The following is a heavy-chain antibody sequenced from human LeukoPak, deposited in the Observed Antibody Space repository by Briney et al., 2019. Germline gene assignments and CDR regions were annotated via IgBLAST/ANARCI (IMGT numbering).Heavy chain of an antibody. CDR3: ARGDVSGCGGDCYSRDFDY. Sequence: PSETLSLTCTVSGGSISSSSYYWGWIRQPPGKGLEWIGEINHSGSTNYNPSLKSRVTISVDTSKNQFSLKLSSVTAADTAVYYCARGDVSGCGGDCYSRDFDYWGQGTLVTVSS. D-gene: IGHD2-21*02. CDR2: INHSGST. J-gene: IGHJ4*02. V-gene: IGHV4-39*07. CDR1: GGSISSSSYY.